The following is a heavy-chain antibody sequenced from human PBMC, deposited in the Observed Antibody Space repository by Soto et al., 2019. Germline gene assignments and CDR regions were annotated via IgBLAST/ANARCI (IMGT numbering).Heavy chain of an antibody. CDR2: IRSSSSSI. CDR3: ARQGQYGDLDY. J-gene: IGHJ4*02. D-gene: IGHD4-17*01. CDR1: GFTFSSYS. Sequence: EVQLVESGGGLVKPGGSLRLSCAASGFTFSSYSMNWVRQAPGKGLEWVSYIRSSSSSIYYADSVKGRFTISRDNAKNPLYLQMNSVRAEDSAVYYCARQGQYGDLDYWGQGTLVTVSS. V-gene: IGHV3-21*01.